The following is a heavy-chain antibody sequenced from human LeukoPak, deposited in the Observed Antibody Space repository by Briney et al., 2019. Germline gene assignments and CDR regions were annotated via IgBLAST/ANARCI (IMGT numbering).Heavy chain of an antibody. V-gene: IGHV3-21*01. CDR1: GFTFSSYS. Sequence: PGGSLRLSCAASGFTFSSYSMNWARQAPGKGLEWVSYISSSSSYIYYADSVKGRFTISRDNAKNSLYLQMNSLRAEDTAVYYCARYPQVRGVTSWGQGTLVIVSS. CDR2: ISSSSSYI. J-gene: IGHJ4*02. D-gene: IGHD3-10*01. CDR3: ARYPQVRGVTS.